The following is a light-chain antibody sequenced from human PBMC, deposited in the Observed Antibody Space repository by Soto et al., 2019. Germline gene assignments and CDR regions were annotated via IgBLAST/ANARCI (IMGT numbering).Light chain of an antibody. Sequence: QSVLTQPPSVSAAPGQKVTMSCSGDSSNIGNYYVSWHQQLPGTAPKLLIYENDKRPSGIPDRFSGSKSGTSATLGITGLQTGDEADYYCGTGDSSLSIFVFGTGTKVTVL. CDR3: GTGDSSLSIFV. V-gene: IGLV1-51*02. CDR1: SSNIGNYY. CDR2: END. J-gene: IGLJ1*01.